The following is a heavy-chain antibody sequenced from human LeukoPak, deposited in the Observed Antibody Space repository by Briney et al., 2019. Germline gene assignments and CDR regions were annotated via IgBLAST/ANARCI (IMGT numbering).Heavy chain of an antibody. V-gene: IGHV3-30*18. CDR1: GFTFSSYG. CDR2: ISYDGSNE. J-gene: IGHJ4*02. D-gene: IGHD6-19*01. CDR3: AKDGISGWPRGYFDY. Sequence: GGSLRLSCAASGFTFSSYGMYWVRQAPGKGPEWVAVISYDGSNEYYADSVKGRFTISRDNSKNTLYLQMNSLRAEDTAVYNCAKDGISGWPRGYFDYWGQGTLVTVSS.